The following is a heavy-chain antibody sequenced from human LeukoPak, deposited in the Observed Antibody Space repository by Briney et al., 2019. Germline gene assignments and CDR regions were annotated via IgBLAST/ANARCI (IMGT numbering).Heavy chain of an antibody. J-gene: IGHJ5*02. CDR3: AGSYYYDSSGYYLENWFDP. CDR2: IIPILGIA. CDR1: GGTFSSYA. V-gene: IGHV1-69*04. Sequence: GASVKVSCKASGGTFSSYAISWVRQAPGQGLEWMGRIIPILGIANYAQKFQGRVTITADKSTSTAYMELRSLRSDDTAVYYCAGSYYYDSSGYYLENWFDPWGQGTLVTVSS. D-gene: IGHD3-22*01.